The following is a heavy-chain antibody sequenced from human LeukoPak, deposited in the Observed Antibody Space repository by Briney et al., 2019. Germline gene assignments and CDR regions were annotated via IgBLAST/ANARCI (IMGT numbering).Heavy chain of an antibody. CDR3: ARDLGSIAVAGTQDY. Sequence: GGSLRLSCAASGFTFSSYAMHWVRQAPGKGLEWVAVISYEGSNKYYADSVKGRFTISRDNSKNTLYLQMNSLRAEDTAVYYCARDLGSIAVAGTQDYWGQGTLVTVSS. V-gene: IGHV3-30-3*01. J-gene: IGHJ4*02. CDR1: GFTFSSYA. D-gene: IGHD6-19*01. CDR2: ISYEGSNK.